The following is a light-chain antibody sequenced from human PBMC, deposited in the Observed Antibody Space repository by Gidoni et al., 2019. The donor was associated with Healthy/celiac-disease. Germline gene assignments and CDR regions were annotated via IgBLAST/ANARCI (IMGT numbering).Light chain of an antibody. CDR2: GAS. CDR1: PIVSSSY. CDR3: QQYGSSPLT. Sequence: EILLTHSPGTLSLSPGETATLTCRASPIVSSSYLAWYQQKPGQAPRLLIYGASSRATGIPDRFSGSGSGTDFTLTISRLEPEDFAVYYCQQYGSSPLTFGGGTKVEIK. J-gene: IGKJ4*01. V-gene: IGKV3-20*01.